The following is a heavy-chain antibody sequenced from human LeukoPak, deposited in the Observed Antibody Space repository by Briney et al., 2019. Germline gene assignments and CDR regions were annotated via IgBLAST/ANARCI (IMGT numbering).Heavy chain of an antibody. D-gene: IGHD3-3*01. CDR1: GYSFTSYW. CDR2: IYPGDSDT. Sequence: GESLKISCKGSGYSFTSYWIGWVRQMPGKGLEWMGIIYPGDSDTRYGPSFQGQVTISADKSISTAYLQWSSLKASDTAMYYCARASYDFWSGYPNYYYGMDVWGQGTTVTVSS. CDR3: ARASYDFWSGYPNYYYGMDV. J-gene: IGHJ6*02. V-gene: IGHV5-51*01.